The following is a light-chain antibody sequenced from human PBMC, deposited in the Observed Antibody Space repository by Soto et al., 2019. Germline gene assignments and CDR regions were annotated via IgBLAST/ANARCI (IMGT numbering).Light chain of an antibody. V-gene: IGKV3-11*01. CDR1: QSVRSF. CDR3: QQTYDTPLT. Sequence: DIVLTQSPATLSLSPGERATLSCRASQSVRSFLAWYQQKPGQAPRLLIYDASNRATGIPARFSGSGSGTDFTLTISSLEPEDFATYYCQQTYDTPLTFGGGTTVEIK. CDR2: DAS. J-gene: IGKJ4*01.